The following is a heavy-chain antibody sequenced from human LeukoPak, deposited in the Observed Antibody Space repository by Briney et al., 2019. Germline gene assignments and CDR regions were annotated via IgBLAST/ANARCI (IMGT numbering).Heavy chain of an antibody. CDR3: AKMSSSSFSDDY. CDR1: GFTFSSYW. D-gene: IGHD2-2*01. J-gene: IGHJ4*02. V-gene: IGHV3-74*01. Sequence: GGSLRLSCVASGFTFSSYWMHWVRQAPGKGLVWVSGINGDGSSTSYADSVKGRFTISRDNAKNTLYLQMNSLGAEDTAVYFCAKMSSSSFSDDYWGQGTLVTVSS. CDR2: INGDGSST.